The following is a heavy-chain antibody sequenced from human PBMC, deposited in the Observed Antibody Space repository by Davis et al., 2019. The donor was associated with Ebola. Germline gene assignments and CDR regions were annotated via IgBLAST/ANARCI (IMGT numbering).Heavy chain of an antibody. J-gene: IGHJ6*03. CDR3: ARGQKPQYCSSTSCYNRGYYYYYMDV. V-gene: IGHV1-18*04. D-gene: IGHD2-2*02. Sequence: ASVKVSCKASGYTFNTYYIHWVRQAPGQGLEWMGWISAYNGNTNYAQKLQGRVTMTTDTSTSTAYMELRSLRSEDTAVYYCARGQKPQYCSSTSCYNRGYYYYYMDVWGKGTTVTVSS. CDR1: GYTFNTYY. CDR2: ISAYNGNT.